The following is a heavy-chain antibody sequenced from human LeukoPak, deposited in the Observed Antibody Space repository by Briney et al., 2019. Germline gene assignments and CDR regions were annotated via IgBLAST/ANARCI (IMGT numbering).Heavy chain of an antibody. CDR3: ASGSVNLRSGYCYFDY. D-gene: IGHD3-22*01. CDR2: INHSGST. CDR1: GGSFSGYY. Sequence: PSETLSLTCAVYGGSFSGYYWSWIRQPPGKGLEWIGEINHSGSTNYNPSLKSRVTISVDTSKNQYSLKLSSATAANTAVYYCASGSVNLRSGYCYFDYWGQGTLVTVSS. J-gene: IGHJ4*02. V-gene: IGHV4-34*01.